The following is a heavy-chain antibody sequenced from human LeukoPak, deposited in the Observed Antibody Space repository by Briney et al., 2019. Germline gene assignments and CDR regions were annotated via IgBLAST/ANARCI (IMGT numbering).Heavy chain of an antibody. CDR1: GGSFSGYY. V-gene: IGHV4-34*01. Sequence: PSETLSLTCAVYGGSFSGYYWSWIRQPPGKGLEWIGEINHSGSTNYNPSLKSRVTISVDTSKNQFSLKLSSVTAADTAVYYCARARPYYGSGSSFDYWGQGTLVTVSS. J-gene: IGHJ4*02. CDR2: INHSGST. D-gene: IGHD3-10*01. CDR3: ARARPYYGSGSSFDY.